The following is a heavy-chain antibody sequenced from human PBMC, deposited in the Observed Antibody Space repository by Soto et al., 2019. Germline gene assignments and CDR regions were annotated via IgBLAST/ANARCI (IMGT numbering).Heavy chain of an antibody. Sequence: QVQLVQSGAEVKKPGSSVKVSCKASGGTFSSYAISWVRQAPGQGLEWMGGFIPIFGTADYAQKFQGRVTITADESTSTAYMERSSLRSEDTAVYYCASRSGWNYYYGMDVWGQGTTVTVSS. CDR3: ASRSGWNYYYGMDV. D-gene: IGHD3-22*01. J-gene: IGHJ6*02. CDR2: FIPIFGTA. V-gene: IGHV1-69*12. CDR1: GGTFSSYA.